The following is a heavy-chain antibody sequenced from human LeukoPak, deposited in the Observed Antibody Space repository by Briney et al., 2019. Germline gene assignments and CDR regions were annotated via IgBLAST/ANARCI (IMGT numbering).Heavy chain of an antibody. V-gene: IGHV3-53*01. CDR2: IYSGGST. CDR3: ARAPCSSTSCFFDY. Sequence: GGSLRLSCAASGFTVSSNYMSWVRQAPGKGLEWVSVIYSGGSTYYADSVKGRFTTSRDNSKNTLYLQMNSLRAEDTAVYYCARAPCSSTSCFFDYWGQGTLVTVSS. CDR1: GFTVSSNY. J-gene: IGHJ4*02. D-gene: IGHD2-2*01.